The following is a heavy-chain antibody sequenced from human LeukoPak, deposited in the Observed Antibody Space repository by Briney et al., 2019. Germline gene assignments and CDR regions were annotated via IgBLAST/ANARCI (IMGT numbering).Heavy chain of an antibody. J-gene: IGHJ5*02. CDR1: GYPFTHYY. V-gene: IGHV1-2*02. CDR3: AREGYSCETRGLRVTFWFYR. Sequence: GASVKVSYKATGYPFTHYYIQWVRQAPGQRLKWMGWINPRSGGTNSTQKFQGRVTMTRDTSLKTAYMDLSGLTLDETAVYDWAREGYSCETRGLRVTFWFYRWGQGTLVTVSS. CDR2: INPRSGGT. D-gene: IGHD2-21*02.